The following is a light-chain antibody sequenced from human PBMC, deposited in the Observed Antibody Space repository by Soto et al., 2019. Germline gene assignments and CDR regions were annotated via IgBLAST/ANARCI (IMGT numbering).Light chain of an antibody. V-gene: IGKV3-20*01. CDR2: DAS. J-gene: IGKJ5*01. CDR1: QSVRSSY. CDR3: QQYGSSVT. Sequence: EIVLTQSPGTLSLSPGERATLSCRASQSVRSSYLAWYQQKPGQAPRLLIYDASNRATGIPARFSGSGSGTDFTLTISSLEPEDFAVYYCQQYGSSVTFGQGTRLEIK.